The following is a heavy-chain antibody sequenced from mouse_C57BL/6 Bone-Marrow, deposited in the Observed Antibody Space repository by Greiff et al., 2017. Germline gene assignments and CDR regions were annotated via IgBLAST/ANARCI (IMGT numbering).Heavy chain of an antibody. CDR2: ISDGGSYT. Sequence: EVKVVESGGGLVKPGGSLKLSCAASGFTFSSYAMSWVRQTPAKRLEWVATISDGGSYTYYPDNVKGRFTISRDNAKNNLYLQMSHLKSEDTAMYYCASDFYDGDYWGQGTSVTVSS. CDR3: ASDFYDGDY. CDR1: GFTFSSYA. J-gene: IGHJ4*01. V-gene: IGHV5-4*03. D-gene: IGHD2-3*01.